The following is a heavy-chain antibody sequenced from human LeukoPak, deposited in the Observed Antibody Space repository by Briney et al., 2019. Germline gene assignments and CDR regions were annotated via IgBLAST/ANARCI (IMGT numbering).Heavy chain of an antibody. D-gene: IGHD2-2*01. CDR2: IYPGDSDT. Sequence: GESLKISCKGSGYSFTSYWIGWVRQMPGKGLEWMGIIYPGDSDTRYSPSFLGQVTISADKSISTTYLQWSSLKASDTAMYYCATPYPREYCSSTTCYFNYWGQGTLVTVSS. V-gene: IGHV5-51*01. J-gene: IGHJ4*02. CDR3: ATPYPREYCSSTTCYFNY. CDR1: GYSFTSYW.